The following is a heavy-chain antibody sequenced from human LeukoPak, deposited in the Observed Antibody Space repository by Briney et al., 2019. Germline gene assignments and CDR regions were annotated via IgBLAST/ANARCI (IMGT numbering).Heavy chain of an antibody. D-gene: IGHD1-26*01. CDR1: GDPIISSRNY. Sequence: SETLSLTCSVSGDPIISSRNYWGWIRQPPGKGLEWIGTLYYPGSTNYNPSLKSRVTMSVDTSKNQFSLKLSSVTAADTAVYYCARHVGATHFDYWGQGTLVTVSS. CDR3: ARHVGATHFDY. J-gene: IGHJ4*02. CDR2: LYYPGST. V-gene: IGHV4-39*01.